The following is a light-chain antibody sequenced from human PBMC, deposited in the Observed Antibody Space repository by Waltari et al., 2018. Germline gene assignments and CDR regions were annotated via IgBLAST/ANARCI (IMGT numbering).Light chain of an antibody. CDR1: QIVSTIY. J-gene: IGKJ4*01. CDR3: QQYDGIVLT. CDR2: GAS. Sequence: EIVLTQSPGTLSLSPGERATISCRASQIVSTIYLSWYQQKPGQAPRLLIFGASNRATGIPDRFSGSGSGTDFTLTISRLEPEDFAVYYCQQYDGIVLTFGGGTKVEI. V-gene: IGKV3-20*01.